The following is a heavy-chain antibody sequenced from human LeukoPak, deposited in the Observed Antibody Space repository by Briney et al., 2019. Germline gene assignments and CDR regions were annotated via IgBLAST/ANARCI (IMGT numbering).Heavy chain of an antibody. D-gene: IGHD1-20*01. V-gene: IGHV4-4*02. Sequence: PGGSLRLSCAVSGGSISSSNWWSWVRQPPGKGLEWIGSIYYSGSTYYNPSLKSRVTISVDTSKNQFSLKLSSVTAADTAVYYCARDGGITGNWFDPWGQGALVTVSS. CDR1: GGSISSSNW. CDR3: ARDGGITGNWFDP. J-gene: IGHJ5*02. CDR2: IYYSGST.